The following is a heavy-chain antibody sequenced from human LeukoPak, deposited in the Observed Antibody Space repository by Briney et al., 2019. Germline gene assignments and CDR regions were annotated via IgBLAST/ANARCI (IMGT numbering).Heavy chain of an antibody. D-gene: IGHD2-2*01. Sequence: GASVKVSCKASGYTFTGYYMHWVRQAPGQGLEWMGWINPNSGGTNYPQKFQGRVTMTSDTSISTAYMELTSLRSDDSAVYYCARKSAVRSTSEFDFWGQGTLVTVSS. V-gene: IGHV1-2*02. CDR2: INPNSGGT. J-gene: IGHJ4*02. CDR1: GYTFTGYY. CDR3: ARKSAVRSTSEFDF.